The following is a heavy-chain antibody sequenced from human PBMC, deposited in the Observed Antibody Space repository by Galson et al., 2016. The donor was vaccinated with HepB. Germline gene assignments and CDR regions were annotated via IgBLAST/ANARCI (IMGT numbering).Heavy chain of an antibody. CDR2: FSHSSTYV. D-gene: IGHD6-6*01. V-gene: IGHV3-21*01. Sequence: SLRLSCAASGFTFDNYTMNWLRQAPGKGLEWVSSFSHSSTYVYYADSVQGRFTISRDNPKNSLYREMNELRVEDTAVFYCARSLGWYFDVWGRGTLVAVSS. CDR1: GFTFDNYT. CDR3: ARSLGWYFDV. J-gene: IGHJ2*01.